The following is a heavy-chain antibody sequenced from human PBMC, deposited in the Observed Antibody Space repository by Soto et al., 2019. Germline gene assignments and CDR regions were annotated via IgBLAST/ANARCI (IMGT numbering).Heavy chain of an antibody. CDR2: INSDGSST. V-gene: IGHV3-74*01. J-gene: IGHJ4*02. CDR1: GLTFSSYW. D-gene: IGHD6-13*01. Sequence: EVPLVESGGGLVQPGGSLRLSCAASGLTFSSYWMHWVRQAPGKGLVWVSRINSDGSSTSYADSVKGRFTISRDNAKNTLYLQMNSLRAEDTAVYYCVRQHSSSWYFDYWGQGTLVTVSS. CDR3: VRQHSSSWYFDY.